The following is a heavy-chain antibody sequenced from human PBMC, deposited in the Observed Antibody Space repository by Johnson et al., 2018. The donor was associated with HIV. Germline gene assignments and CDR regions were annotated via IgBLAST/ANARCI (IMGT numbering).Heavy chain of an antibody. Sequence: VQLVESGGGVVQPGGSLRLSCAASGFTFSSYWMSWVRQAPGKGLEWVANIKQDGSEKYYVDSVKGRFTISRDNNKNTLYLQMNSLRAEDPAVYYCAKDVRYSGSYLSFAFDIWGQGTMVTVSS. CDR3: AKDVRYSGSYLSFAFDI. V-gene: IGHV3-7*03. CDR2: IKQDGSEK. D-gene: IGHD1-26*01. J-gene: IGHJ3*02. CDR1: GFTFSSYW.